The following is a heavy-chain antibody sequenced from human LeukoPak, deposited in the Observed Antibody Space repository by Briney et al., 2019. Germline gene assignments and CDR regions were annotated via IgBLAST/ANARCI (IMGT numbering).Heavy chain of an antibody. Sequence: GGSLRLSCAASGFTFSSYSMNWVRQAPGKGLEWVSSISSSSSYIYYADSVKGRFTISRDNAKNSLYLQMNSLRAEDTAVYYCARVGGDYYYDSLDYWGREPWSPSPQ. D-gene: IGHD3-22*01. CDR3: ARVGGDYYYDSLDY. CDR1: GFTFSSYS. CDR2: ISSSSSYI. V-gene: IGHV3-21*01. J-gene: IGHJ4*02.